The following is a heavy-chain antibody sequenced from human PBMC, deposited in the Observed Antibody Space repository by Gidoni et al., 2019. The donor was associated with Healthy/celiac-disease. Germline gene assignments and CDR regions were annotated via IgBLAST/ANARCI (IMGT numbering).Heavy chain of an antibody. D-gene: IGHD2-2*01. J-gene: IGHJ4*02. CDR2: INHSGST. Sequence: GLEWIGEINHSGSTNYNPSLKSRVTISVDTSKNQFSLKLSSVTAADTAVYYCARVGGVYCSSTSCYHRYSYGRLDYWGQGTLVTVSS. V-gene: IGHV4-34*01. CDR3: ARVGGVYCSSTSCYHRYSYGRLDY.